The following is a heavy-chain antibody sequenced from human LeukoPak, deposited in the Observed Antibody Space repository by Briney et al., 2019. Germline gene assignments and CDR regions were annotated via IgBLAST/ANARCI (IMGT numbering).Heavy chain of an antibody. Sequence: SQTLSLTCAISGDSVSSNSAAWNWIRQSPSRGLEWLGRTYYRSKWYNDYAVSVKSRITINPDTSKNQFSLQLNSVTPEDTAVYYCAREGLVERQLVPGGLFDYWGQGTLVTVSS. CDR3: AREGLVERQLVPGGLFDY. J-gene: IGHJ4*02. CDR2: TYYRSKWYN. CDR1: GDSVSSNSAA. D-gene: IGHD6-6*01. V-gene: IGHV6-1*01.